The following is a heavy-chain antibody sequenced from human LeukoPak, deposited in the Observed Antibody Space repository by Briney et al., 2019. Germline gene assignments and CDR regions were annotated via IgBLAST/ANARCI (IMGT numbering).Heavy chain of an antibody. J-gene: IGHJ4*02. D-gene: IGHD3-10*01. CDR2: IRQDGREQ. V-gene: IGHV3-7*01. Sequence: PGGSLRLSCAASGFSFSSYWMSWVRQAPGKGLEWVANIRQDGREQNYVDPLRGRFTISRDNAKNSLYLQMNSLRAEDTAVYYCASVADRVERYFDYWGQGTLVTVSS. CDR3: ASVADRVERYFDY. CDR1: GFSFSSYW.